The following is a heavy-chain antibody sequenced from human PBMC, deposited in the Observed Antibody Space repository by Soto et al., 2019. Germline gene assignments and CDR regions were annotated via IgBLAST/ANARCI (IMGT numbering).Heavy chain of an antibody. CDR1: GFTFTTYA. CDR2: VSSSGGNT. CDR3: APGPATWIQLWFTY. Sequence: GGSLRLSCAASGFTFTTYAMTWVRQAPGKGLEWVSIVSSSGGNTYYADPVKGRFTISRDNAKNSLYLQMNSLRAEDTAVYYCAPGPATWIQLWFTYWGQGTLVTVSS. J-gene: IGHJ4*02. D-gene: IGHD5-18*01. V-gene: IGHV3-23*01.